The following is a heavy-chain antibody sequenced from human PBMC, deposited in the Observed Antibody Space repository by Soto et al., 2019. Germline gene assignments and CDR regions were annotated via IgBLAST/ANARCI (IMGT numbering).Heavy chain of an antibody. D-gene: IGHD5-12*01. CDR1: GFTFSSFG. CDR2: ISYDGIDK. Sequence: QVQLVESGGGVVQPGGSLRLSCAASGFTFSSFGIHWVRQAPGKGLEWVAVISYDGIDKNYGDSVKGRFTISRENSKNMVYLQMNSLRAEDTAVHYCAKDLREMATIRPDYWGQGILVTVSS. CDR3: AKDLREMATIRPDY. J-gene: IGHJ4*02. V-gene: IGHV3-30*18.